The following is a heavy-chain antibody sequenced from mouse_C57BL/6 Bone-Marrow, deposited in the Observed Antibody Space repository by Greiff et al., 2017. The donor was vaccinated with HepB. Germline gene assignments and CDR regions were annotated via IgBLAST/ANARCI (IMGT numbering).Heavy chain of an antibody. CDR1: GFTFSSYA. Sequence: DVQLQESGGGLVKPGGSLKLSCAASGFTFSSYAMSWVRQTPEKRLEWVATISDGGSYTYYPDNVKGRFTISRDNAKNNLYLQMSHLKSEDTAMYYCARESFITTVVAPYYYAMDYWGQGTSVTVSS. V-gene: IGHV5-4*01. J-gene: IGHJ4*01. CDR2: ISDGGSYT. D-gene: IGHD1-1*01. CDR3: ARESFITTVVAPYYYAMDY.